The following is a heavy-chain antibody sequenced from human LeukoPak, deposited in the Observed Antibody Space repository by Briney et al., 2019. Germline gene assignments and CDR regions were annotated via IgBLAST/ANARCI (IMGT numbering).Heavy chain of an antibody. J-gene: IGHJ4*02. V-gene: IGHV3-23*01. CDR2: ISGSGGST. CDR1: GFTFSSYA. D-gene: IGHD1-26*01. CDR3: AKDGSKVGAIPNYFDY. Sequence: GGSLRLSCAASGFTFSSYAMSWVRQAPGKGLEWVSAISGSGGSTYYADSVKGRFTITRDNSKNTLYLQMNSLRAEDTAVYYCAKDGSKVGAIPNYFDYWGQGTLVTVSS.